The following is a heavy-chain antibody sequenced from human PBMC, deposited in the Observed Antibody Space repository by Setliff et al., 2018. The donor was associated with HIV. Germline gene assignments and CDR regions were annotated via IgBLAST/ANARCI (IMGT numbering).Heavy chain of an antibody. Sequence: SVKVSCKASGGTFSRYAISWVRQAPGQGLEWMGGIIPIFGTANYAKKFQGRVTITADESTSTAYMELSSLRSEDTAVYYCARGLFSEAYGSGSYGREFDYWGEGTLVTVSS. CDR1: GGTFSRYA. J-gene: IGHJ4*02. CDR2: IIPIFGTA. CDR3: ARGLFSEAYGSGSYGREFDY. V-gene: IGHV1-69*13. D-gene: IGHD3-10*01.